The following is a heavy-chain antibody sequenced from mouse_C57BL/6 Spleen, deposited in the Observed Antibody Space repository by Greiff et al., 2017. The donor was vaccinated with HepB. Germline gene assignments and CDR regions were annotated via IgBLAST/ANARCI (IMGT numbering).Heavy chain of an antibody. D-gene: IGHD1-1*01. CDR1: GYTFTSYW. J-gene: IGHJ3*01. CDR3: ARDYYGSRAFAY. Sequence: VQLQQPGAELVKPGASVKLSCKASGYTFTSYWMQWVKQRPGQGLEWIGEIDPSDSYTNYNQKFKGKATLTVDTSSSTAYMQLSSLTSEDSAVYYCARDYYGSRAFAYWGQGTLVTVSA. V-gene: IGHV1-50*01. CDR2: IDPSDSYT.